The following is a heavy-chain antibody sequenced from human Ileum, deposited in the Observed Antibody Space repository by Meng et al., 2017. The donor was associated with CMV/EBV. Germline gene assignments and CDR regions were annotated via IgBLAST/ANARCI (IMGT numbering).Heavy chain of an antibody. CDR3: EGGDGY. CDR2: INDDGTWS. Sequence: GGSLRLSCAASGFTFRSSWMSWVRQAPGKGLEWVANINDDGTWSQNVDSVKGRFIISRDNTQNSLYLQMNSLRVDDTAMYFCEGGDGYWGRGTLVTVSS. J-gene: IGHJ4*02. V-gene: IGHV3-7*04. CDR1: GFTFRSSW.